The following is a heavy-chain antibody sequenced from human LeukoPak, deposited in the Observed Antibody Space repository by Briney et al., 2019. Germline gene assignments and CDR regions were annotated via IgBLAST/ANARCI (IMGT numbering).Heavy chain of an antibody. Sequence: GGSLRLSCAASGFTFGTYGMAWVRQAPGKGLEWVSSISSSGGGTYYGDSVKGRFTISRDNSKNTLYLQMNSLRDEDTALYYCAKEAHVAVTTYDYWGPGTLVTVSS. J-gene: IGHJ4*02. V-gene: IGHV3-23*01. CDR3: AKEAHVAVTTYDY. CDR1: GFTFGTYG. CDR2: ISSSGGGT. D-gene: IGHD2-21*02.